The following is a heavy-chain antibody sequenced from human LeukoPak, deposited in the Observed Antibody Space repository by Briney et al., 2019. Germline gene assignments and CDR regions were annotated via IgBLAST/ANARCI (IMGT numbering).Heavy chain of an antibody. CDR1: GDSISSYY. CDR3: ARGVISTDAFDV. V-gene: IGHV4-59*01. D-gene: IGHD3-3*02. Sequence: SETLSLTCTVSGDSISSYYWSWIRQPPGKGLEWIGYIYYSGSTIYNPSLKSRVTMSLDTSKNQFSLKLRSVTAADTAVYYCARGVISTDAFDVWGQGTMITVSS. J-gene: IGHJ3*01. CDR2: IYYSGST.